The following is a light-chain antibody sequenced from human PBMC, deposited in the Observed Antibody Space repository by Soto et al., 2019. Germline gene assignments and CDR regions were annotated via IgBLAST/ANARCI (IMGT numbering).Light chain of an antibody. CDR3: QQYGSSPST. CDR2: GAS. V-gene: IGKV3-20*01. Sequence: EIVLTQSPGALSLSPGERATLSYSASQSVSSNYITWYKQKPGQAPRRLIFGASSRATGIPDRFSGSGSGTDFTLTISRLEPEDFAVYYCQQYGSSPSTFGQGTKVDIK. CDR1: QSVSSNY. J-gene: IGKJ1*01.